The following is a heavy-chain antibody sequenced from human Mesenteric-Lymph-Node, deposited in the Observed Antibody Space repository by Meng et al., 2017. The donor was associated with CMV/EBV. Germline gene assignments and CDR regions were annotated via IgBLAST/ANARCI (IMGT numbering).Heavy chain of an antibody. J-gene: IGHJ4*02. CDR1: GYTFASYA. CDR2: INAGNGNT. V-gene: IGHV1-3*01. CDR3: ARDEGGNYFDY. Sequence: SSKASGYTFASYAMHWVRQAPGQRLEWMGWINAGNGNTKYSQKFQGRVTITRDTSASTAYMELSSLRSEDTAVYYCARDEGGNYFDYWGQGTLVTVSS.